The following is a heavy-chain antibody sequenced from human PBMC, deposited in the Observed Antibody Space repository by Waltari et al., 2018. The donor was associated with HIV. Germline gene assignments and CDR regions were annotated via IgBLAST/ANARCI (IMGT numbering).Heavy chain of an antibody. CDR1: GGSISSSSYY. Sequence: QLQLQESGPGLVKPSETLSLTCTVSGGSISSSSYYWGWIRQPPGKGLEWIGSIYYSGSTYYNPSLKSRVTISVDTSKNQFSLKLSSVTAADTAVYYCARPEKIIMGSGWYSEGDYWGQGTLVTVSS. J-gene: IGHJ4*02. D-gene: IGHD6-19*01. V-gene: IGHV4-39*01. CDR3: ARPEKIIMGSGWYSEGDY. CDR2: IYYSGST.